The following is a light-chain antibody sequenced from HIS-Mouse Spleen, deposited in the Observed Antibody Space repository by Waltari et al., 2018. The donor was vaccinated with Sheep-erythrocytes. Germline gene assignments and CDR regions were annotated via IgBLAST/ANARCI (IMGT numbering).Light chain of an antibody. J-gene: IGLJ1*01. Sequence: QSALTQPRSVSGSPGPSVTISCTGTSSAVGGYKYVSWYQQHPGKAPKLMIYDVSKRPSGVPDSFSGSKSGNTASLTISGLQAEDEADYYCCSYAGSYNHVFGTGTKVTVL. V-gene: IGLV2-11*01. CDR3: CSYAGSYNHV. CDR2: DVS. CDR1: SSAVGGYKY.